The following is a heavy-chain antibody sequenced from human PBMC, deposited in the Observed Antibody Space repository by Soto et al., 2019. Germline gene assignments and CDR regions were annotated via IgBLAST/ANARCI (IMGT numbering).Heavy chain of an antibody. D-gene: IGHD2-15*01. J-gene: IGHJ6*02. CDR3: ARDSRDIVVVVAAMHYYYGMDV. V-gene: IGHV3-21*01. CDR1: GFTFSSYS. CDR2: ISSSSSYI. Sequence: GGPLRLSCAASGFTFSSYSMNWFRQAPGKGLEWVSSISSSSSYIYYADSVKGRFTISRDNAKNSLYLQMNSLRAEDTAVYYCARDSRDIVVVVAAMHYYYGMDVWGQGTTVTVSS.